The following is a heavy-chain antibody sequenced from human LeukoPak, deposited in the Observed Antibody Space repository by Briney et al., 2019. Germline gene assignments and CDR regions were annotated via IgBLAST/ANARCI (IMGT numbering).Heavy chain of an antibody. D-gene: IGHD3-22*01. CDR1: GFTFSSYE. CDR2: ISFSGSTI. J-gene: IGHJ1*01. V-gene: IGHV3-48*03. Sequence: GGSLRLSCAASGFTFSSYEMNWVRLAPGKGLEWVSYISFSGSTIYYADSVKGRFTISRDNAKNSLYVQMNSLRAEDTAVYYCARGGYYDSSGYYYVGYFHHWGQGTLVTVSS. CDR3: ARGGYYDSSGYYYVGYFHH.